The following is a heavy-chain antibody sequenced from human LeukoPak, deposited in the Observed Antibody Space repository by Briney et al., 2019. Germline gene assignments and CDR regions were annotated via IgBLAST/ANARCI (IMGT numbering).Heavy chain of an antibody. CDR3: ARDGVWSEWELLDNWFDP. CDR1: DYTFTSYG. V-gene: IGHV1-18*01. J-gene: IGHJ5*02. Sequence: ASVKVSCKASDYTFTSYGISWVRQAPGQGLEWMGWISAYNGNTNYAQKLQGRVTTTTDTSTSTAYMELRSLRSDDTAVYYCARDGVWSEWELLDNWFDPWGQGTLVTVSS. CDR2: ISAYNGNT. D-gene: IGHD1-26*01.